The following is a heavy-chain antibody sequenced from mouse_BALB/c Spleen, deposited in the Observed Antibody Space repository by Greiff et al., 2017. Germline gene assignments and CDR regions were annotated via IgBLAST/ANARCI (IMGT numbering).Heavy chain of an antibody. CDR2: ISSGSSTI. Sequence: EVMLVESGGGLVQPGGSRKLSCAASGFTFSSFGMHWVRQAPEKGLEWVADISSGSSTIYYADTVKGRFTISRDNPKNTLFLQMTSLRSEDTAMYYCARSGYYGSGAMDYWGQGTSVTVSS. CDR1: GFTFSSFG. CDR3: ARSGYYGSGAMDY. V-gene: IGHV5-17*02. D-gene: IGHD1-1*01. J-gene: IGHJ4*01.